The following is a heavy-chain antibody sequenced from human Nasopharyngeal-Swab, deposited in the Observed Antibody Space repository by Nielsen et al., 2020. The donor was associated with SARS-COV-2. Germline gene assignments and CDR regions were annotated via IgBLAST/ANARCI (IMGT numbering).Heavy chain of an antibody. CDR1: GFTFSNFA. D-gene: IGHD6-19*01. J-gene: IGHJ4*02. CDR3: ARVYTNNGWGHFDH. V-gene: IGHV3-30-3*01. CDR2: ISYDGSSK. Sequence: GESLKISCAASGFTFSNFAMHWVRQAPGKGLEWVAVISYDGSSKYDADSVRGRFTVSRDNSINTLYLQMSSLKIEDTAVYYCARVYTNNGWGHFDHWGQGILVTVSS.